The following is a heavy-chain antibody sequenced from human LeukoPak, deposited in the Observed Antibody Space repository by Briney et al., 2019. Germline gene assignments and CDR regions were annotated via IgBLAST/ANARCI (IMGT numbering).Heavy chain of an antibody. CDR1: GYTFTSYY. D-gene: IGHD3-22*01. J-gene: IGHJ4*02. Sequence: GASVKVSCKASGYTFTSYYMHWVRQAPGQGLEWMGIINPSGGSTSYAQKFQGRVTMTRDTSTSTVYMELSSLRSEDTAVYYCARTDYDSSGYDHPMGYWGQGTLVTVSS. V-gene: IGHV1-46*01. CDR2: INPSGGST. CDR3: ARTDYDSSGYDHPMGY.